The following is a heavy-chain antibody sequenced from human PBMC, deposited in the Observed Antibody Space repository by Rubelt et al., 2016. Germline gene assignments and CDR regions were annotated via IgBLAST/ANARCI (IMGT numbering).Heavy chain of an antibody. Sequence: QVQLQESGPGLVKPSETLSLICTVSGGSISSSYWSWIRQPPGKALEWIGSISYSGSTYYNPSPKSRVTVSVDTSHNQLSRKLSSVTAADTAVYYWATNGGYNNGVGDYWGQGTLVTVSS. V-gene: IGHV4-59*05. D-gene: IGHD5-18*01. CDR3: ATNGGYNNGVGDY. CDR1: GGSISSSY. J-gene: IGHJ4*02. CDR2: ISYSGST.